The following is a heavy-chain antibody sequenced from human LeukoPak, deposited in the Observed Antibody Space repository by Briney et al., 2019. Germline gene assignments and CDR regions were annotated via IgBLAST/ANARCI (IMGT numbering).Heavy chain of an antibody. CDR2: IIPIFGTA. CDR3: ARVGSIAGAVHYYYYMDV. D-gene: IGHD2-15*01. V-gene: IGHV1-69*01. Sequence: SVKVSCKASGGTFSSYAISWVRQAPGQGPEWMGGIIPIFGTANYAQKFQGRVTITADESTSTAYMELSSLRSEDTAVYYCARVGSIAGAVHYYYYMDVWGKGTTVTVSS. CDR1: GGTFSSYA. J-gene: IGHJ6*03.